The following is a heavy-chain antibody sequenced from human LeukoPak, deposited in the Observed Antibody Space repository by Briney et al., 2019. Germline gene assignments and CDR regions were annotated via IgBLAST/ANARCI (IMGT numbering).Heavy chain of an antibody. CDR3: ARGVPAAGSIRFDP. Sequence: SETLSLTCAVSGXSITSGNWWSWVRQPPGKALEWIGEIYHSGSTNYNPSLKSRVTISVDKSKNQFSLILNSVTAADTAVYHCARGVPAAGSIRFDPWGQGTLVTVSS. CDR1: GXSITSGNW. J-gene: IGHJ5*02. V-gene: IGHV4-4*02. D-gene: IGHD6-13*01. CDR2: IYHSGST.